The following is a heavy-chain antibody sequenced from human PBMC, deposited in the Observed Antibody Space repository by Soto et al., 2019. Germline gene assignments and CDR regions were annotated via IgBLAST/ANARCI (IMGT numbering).Heavy chain of an antibody. J-gene: IGHJ4*02. Sequence: LRLSCAASGFTFSSYAMSWVRQAPGKGLEWVSAISGSGGSTYYADSVKGRFTISRDNSKNTLYLQMNSLRAEDTAVYYCAKDLSVAGTRDHWGQGTLVTVSS. D-gene: IGHD6-19*01. V-gene: IGHV3-23*01. CDR3: AKDLSVAGTRDH. CDR2: ISGSGGST. CDR1: GFTFSSYA.